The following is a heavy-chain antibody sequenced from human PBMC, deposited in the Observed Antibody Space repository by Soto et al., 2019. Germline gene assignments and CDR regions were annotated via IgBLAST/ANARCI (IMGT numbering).Heavy chain of an antibody. CDR2: IDPSDSYT. Sequence: GESLKISCKGSGYSFTSYWISWVRQMPGKGLEWMGRIDPSDSYTNYSPSFQGHVTISADKSISTAYLQWSSLKASDTAMYYCARHTWFGELPPKPYYYYGMDVWGQGTTVTVSS. CDR1: GYSFTSYW. D-gene: IGHD3-10*01. CDR3: ARHTWFGELPPKPYYYYGMDV. V-gene: IGHV5-10-1*01. J-gene: IGHJ6*02.